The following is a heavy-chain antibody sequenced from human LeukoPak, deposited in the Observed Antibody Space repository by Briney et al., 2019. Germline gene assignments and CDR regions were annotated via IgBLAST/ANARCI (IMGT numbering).Heavy chain of an antibody. CDR3: ARRVTFGGVIVQGLDY. J-gene: IGHJ4*02. Sequence: GGSLRLSCAASGFTFSSYCMSWVRQAPGKGLEWVANIKEEGSEKYYVDSVKGRFTISRDNAKNSLYLRMNSLRAEDTAVYYCARRVTFGGVIVQGLDYWGQGTLVTVSS. D-gene: IGHD3-16*02. CDR2: IKEEGSEK. CDR1: GFTFSSYC. V-gene: IGHV3-7*01.